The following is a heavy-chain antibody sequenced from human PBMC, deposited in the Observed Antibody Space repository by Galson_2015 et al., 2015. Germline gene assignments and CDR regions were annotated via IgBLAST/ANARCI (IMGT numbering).Heavy chain of an antibody. CDR2: VVVGRGEI. Sequence: SVKVSCKASGFSFSNSAVQWVRQARGQRLEWIGWVVVGRGEINYAQKFQERVTITRDMSTSTAYMELSSLRSEDTAVYYCAAGYCGGGYCYSGDFWGQGTLVTVSS. V-gene: IGHV1-58*01. D-gene: IGHD2-15*01. J-gene: IGHJ4*02. CDR1: GFSFSNSA. CDR3: AAGYCGGGYCYSGDF.